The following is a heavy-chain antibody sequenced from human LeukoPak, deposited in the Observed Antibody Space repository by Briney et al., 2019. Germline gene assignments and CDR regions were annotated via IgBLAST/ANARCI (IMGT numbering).Heavy chain of an antibody. CDR1: GGTFSSYA. CDR3: ASLPSPVVPAAIGAFDI. Sequence: SVKVSCKASGGTFSSYAISWVRQAPGQGLEWMGGIIPIFGTANYAQKFQGRVTITTDESTSTAYMELSSLRSEDTAVYYCASLPSPVVPAAIGAFDIWGQGTVVTVSS. J-gene: IGHJ3*02. V-gene: IGHV1-69*05. D-gene: IGHD2-2*02. CDR2: IIPIFGTA.